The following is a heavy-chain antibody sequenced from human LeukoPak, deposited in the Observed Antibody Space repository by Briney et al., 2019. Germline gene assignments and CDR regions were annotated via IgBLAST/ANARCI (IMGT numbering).Heavy chain of an antibody. V-gene: IGHV3-23*01. CDR1: GFTFSSYA. CDR3: AKAETYYYGSGELYFDY. Sequence: GGSLRLSCAASGFTFSSYAMSWVRQAPGKGVEWGSAISGSGGRTYYADSVKGGFTLSRDNSKTTLYLQMNSLRAEDTAVYYCAKAETYYYGSGELYFDYWGQGTLVTVSS. CDR2: ISGSGGRT. J-gene: IGHJ4*02. D-gene: IGHD3-10*01.